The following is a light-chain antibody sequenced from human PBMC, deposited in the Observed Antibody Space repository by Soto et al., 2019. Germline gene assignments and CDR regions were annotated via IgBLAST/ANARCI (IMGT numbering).Light chain of an antibody. CDR3: AAWDDSLNAL. V-gene: IGLV2-8*01. Sequence: LTQPPSASGSPGQSVTISCTGTKNDIGVYDFVSWYQHHPGKAPRLIIYEVVQRPSGVPDRFSGSKSGTSAFLAISGLQSEDEADYYCAAWDDSLNALFGTGNKV. CDR2: EVV. J-gene: IGLJ1*01. CDR1: KNDIGVYDF.